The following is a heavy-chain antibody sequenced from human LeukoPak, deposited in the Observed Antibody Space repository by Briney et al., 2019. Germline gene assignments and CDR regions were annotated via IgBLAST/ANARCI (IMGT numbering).Heavy chain of an antibody. CDR2: ISSSSSYI. D-gene: IGHD6-6*01. V-gene: IGHV3-21*04. CDR1: GFTFSSYS. CDR3: AKTNTRIAARNYYFDY. Sequence: GGSLRLSCAASGFTFSSYSMNWVRQAPGKGLEWVSSISSSSSYIYYADSVKGRFTISRDNAKNSLYLQMNSLRAEDTAVYYCAKTNTRIAARNYYFDYWGQGTLVTVSS. J-gene: IGHJ4*02.